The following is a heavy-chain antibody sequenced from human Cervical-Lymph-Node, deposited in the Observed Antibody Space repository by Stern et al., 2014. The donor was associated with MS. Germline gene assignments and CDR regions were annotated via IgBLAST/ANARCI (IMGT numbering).Heavy chain of an antibody. J-gene: IGHJ3*01. CDR2: VIPILVTA. D-gene: IGHD5/OR15-5a*01. CDR1: GGTFSSYA. CDR3: ARAWHGGTVSTITAFDV. V-gene: IGHV1-69*06. Sequence: VQLVESGAEVKKPGSSVKVSCKASGGTFSSYAISWVRQAPGQGLEWMGGVIPILVTANYAQKFQGRVTITADKSTSTAYMELSSLTSEDTAIYYCARAWHGGTVSTITAFDVWGQGTMVTVSS.